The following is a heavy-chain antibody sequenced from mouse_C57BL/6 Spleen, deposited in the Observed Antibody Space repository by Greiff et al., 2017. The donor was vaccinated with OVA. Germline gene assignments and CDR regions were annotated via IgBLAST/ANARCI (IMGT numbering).Heavy chain of an antibody. CDR3: ARGYDGDAGY. J-gene: IGHJ2*01. D-gene: IGHD2-13*01. Sequence: EVQGVESGGGLVKPGGSLKLSCAASGFTFSDYGMHWVRQAPEKGLEWVAYISSGSSTIYYAATVKGRFTISRDNAKNTLFLQMTSLRSEDTAMYYCARGYDGDAGYWGKGTTLTVAS. CDR2: ISSGSSTI. V-gene: IGHV5-17*01. CDR1: GFTFSDYG.